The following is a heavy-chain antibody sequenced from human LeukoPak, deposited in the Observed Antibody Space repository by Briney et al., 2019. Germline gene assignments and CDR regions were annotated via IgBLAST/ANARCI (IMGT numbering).Heavy chain of an antibody. CDR1: GFTFSSYA. J-gene: IGHJ4*02. Sequence: GGSLRLSCAASGFTFSSYAMSWVRQAPGKGLEWVSSISSSSTYIYYADSVKGRFTISRDNAKNSLYLQMNSLRAEDTAVYYCARVWSPPYTSTWPDYFDYWGQGTLVTVSS. D-gene: IGHD6-13*01. V-gene: IGHV3-21*01. CDR2: ISSSSTYI. CDR3: ARVWSPPYTSTWPDYFDY.